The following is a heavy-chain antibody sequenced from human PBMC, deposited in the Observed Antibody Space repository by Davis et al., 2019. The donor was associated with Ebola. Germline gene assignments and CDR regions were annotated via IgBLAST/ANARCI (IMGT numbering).Heavy chain of an antibody. CDR2: ISGSGRT. Sequence: PSETLSLTCTVSDGSISGHYWNWFRQPPGKGLEWIGFISGSGRTSYNPSLKSRVTISADTSKNQFSLKMNSVTAADTAMYYCARIESSGWAYYFDSWGQGTLVTVSS. V-gene: IGHV4-59*11. D-gene: IGHD6-19*01. CDR3: ARIESSGWAYYFDS. CDR1: DGSISGHY. J-gene: IGHJ4*02.